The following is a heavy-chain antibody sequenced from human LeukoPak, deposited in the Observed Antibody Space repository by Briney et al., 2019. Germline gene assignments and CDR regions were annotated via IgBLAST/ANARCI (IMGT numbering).Heavy chain of an antibody. CDR2: IRYDGSNK. V-gene: IGHV3-30*02. CDR3: AKLLVPAARTYNWFDP. CDR1: GFTFSSYG. D-gene: IGHD2-2*01. Sequence: GGSLRLSCAASGFTFSSYGMHWVRQAPGKGLEWVAFIRYDGSNKYYADSVKGRFTISRDNSKNTLYLQMNSLRAEDTAVYYCAKLLVPAARTYNWFDPWGQGTLVTVSS. J-gene: IGHJ5*02.